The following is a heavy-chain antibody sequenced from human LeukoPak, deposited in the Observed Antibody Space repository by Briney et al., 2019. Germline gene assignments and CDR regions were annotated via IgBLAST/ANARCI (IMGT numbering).Heavy chain of an antibody. CDR3: ARVILGWFDP. V-gene: IGHV4-30-2*01. D-gene: IGHD3-9*01. Sequence: SQTLCLTCAVSGGSISSGGYSWSWIRQPPGKGLEWIGYIYHSGSTYYNPSLKSRVTISVDRSKNQFSLKLSSVTAADTAVYYCARVILGWFDPWGQGTLVTVSS. J-gene: IGHJ5*02. CDR2: IYHSGST. CDR1: GGSISSGGYS.